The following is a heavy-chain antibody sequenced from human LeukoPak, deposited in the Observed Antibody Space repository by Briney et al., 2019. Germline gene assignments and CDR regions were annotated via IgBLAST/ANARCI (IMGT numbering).Heavy chain of an antibody. D-gene: IGHD3-10*01. CDR1: GFIFETYW. Sequence: GGSLRLSCAASGFIFETYWMNWVRQVPGEGLEWVANMKHDGSEEYYAESVKGRFIISRDNANKLLYLQMNSLRAEDTAIYYCARRAAGWGVLDHWGQGILVTVSS. J-gene: IGHJ4*02. CDR3: ARRAAGWGVLDH. CDR2: MKHDGSEE. V-gene: IGHV3-7*03.